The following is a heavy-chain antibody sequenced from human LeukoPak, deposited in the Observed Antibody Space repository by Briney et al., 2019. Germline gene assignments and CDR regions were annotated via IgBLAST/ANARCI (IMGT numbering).Heavy chain of an antibody. CDR2: ISAYNGNT. J-gene: IGHJ3*02. CDR3: ARDTPRYCSSTSCNAFDI. V-gene: IGHV1-18*04. Sequence: GASVKVSCKASGYTFTSYGISWVRQAPGQGLEWMGWISAYNGNTNYAQKLQGRVTMTTDTSTSTAYMELRSLRSDDTAVYYCARDTPRYCSSTSCNAFDIWGQGTMVTVSS. D-gene: IGHD2-2*01. CDR1: GYTFTSYG.